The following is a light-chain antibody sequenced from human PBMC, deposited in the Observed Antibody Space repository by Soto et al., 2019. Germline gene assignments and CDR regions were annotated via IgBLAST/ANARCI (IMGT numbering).Light chain of an antibody. J-gene: IGKJ1*01. CDR1: QSISSW. CDR3: QQSGT. Sequence: DIQMTQSPSTLSASVGDRVTITCRASQSISSWLAWYQQKPGKAPKLLIYDASSLESGVPSRFSGSGSGTEFTLTISSLQPDDLATYYCQQSGTFGQGTKV. V-gene: IGKV1-5*01. CDR2: DAS.